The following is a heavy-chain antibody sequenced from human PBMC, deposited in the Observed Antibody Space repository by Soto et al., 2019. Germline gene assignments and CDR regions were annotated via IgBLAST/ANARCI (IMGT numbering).Heavy chain of an antibody. CDR2: ISYDGSNK. V-gene: IGHV3-30*18. Sequence: LRLSCAASGFTFSSYGMHWVRQAPGKGLEWVAVISYDGSNKYYADSVKGRFTISRDNSKNTLYLQMNSLRAEDTAVYYCAKLEICGGDCYYPWFDPWGQGTLVTVSS. D-gene: IGHD2-21*02. J-gene: IGHJ5*02. CDR1: GFTFSSYG. CDR3: AKLEICGGDCYYPWFDP.